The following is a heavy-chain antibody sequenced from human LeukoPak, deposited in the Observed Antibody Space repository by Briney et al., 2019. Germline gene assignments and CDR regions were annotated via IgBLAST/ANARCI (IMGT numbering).Heavy chain of an antibody. CDR2: ISSSSSYI. D-gene: IGHD3-9*01. CDR3: ARGPWLLSPLPDY. J-gene: IGHJ4*02. V-gene: IGHV3-21*01. CDR1: GFTFTSYS. Sequence: GGSLRLSCAASGFTFTSYSMNWVRQAPGKGLEWVSSISSSSSYIYYADSVKGRFTISRDNAKNSLYLQMNSLRAEDTAVYYCARGPWLLSPLPDYWGQGTLVTVSS.